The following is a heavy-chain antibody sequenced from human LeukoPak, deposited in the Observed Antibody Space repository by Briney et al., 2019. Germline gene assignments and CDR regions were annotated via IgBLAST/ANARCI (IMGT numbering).Heavy chain of an antibody. Sequence: ASVKVSCKASGYTFANFGISWVRQAPGQGLEWMGWISAYFGHTNSAQNLQDRVTMTTDTNTNRVYLEVRSLRSDDTAVYYCARHSSIGFFDYWGQGTLVTVSS. CDR3: ARHSSIGFFDY. CDR1: GYTFANFG. D-gene: IGHD6-6*01. J-gene: IGHJ4*02. V-gene: IGHV1-18*04. CDR2: ISAYFGHT.